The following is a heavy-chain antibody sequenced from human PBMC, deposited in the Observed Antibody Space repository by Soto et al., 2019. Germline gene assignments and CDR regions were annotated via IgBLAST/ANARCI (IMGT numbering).Heavy chain of an antibody. CDR2: IDPSDSQT. V-gene: IGHV5-10-1*01. J-gene: IGHJ4*02. CDR3: ARQIYDSDAGPNFQYYFDS. CDR1: GYSFAGYW. D-gene: IGHD5-12*01. Sequence: GESLKISCKGSGYSFAGYWITWVRQKPGKGLEWMGRIDPSDSQTYYSPSFRGHVTISVTKSITTVFLQWSSLRASDTAMYYCARQIYDSDAGPNFQYYFDSWGQGTPVTVS.